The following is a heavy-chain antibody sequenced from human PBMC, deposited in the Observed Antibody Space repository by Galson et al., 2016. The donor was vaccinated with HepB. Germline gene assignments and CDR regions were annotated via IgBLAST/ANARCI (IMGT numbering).Heavy chain of an antibody. CDR3: ARAIMTPSYNWFDP. V-gene: IGHV1-46*01. D-gene: IGHD2-15*01. J-gene: IGHJ5*02. CDR2: INPLSGGT. CDR1: GGTFSSYA. Sequence: SVKVSCKASGGTFSSYAISWVRQAPGQGLEWMGIINPLSGGTDYAQRFQGRVTMTRDTSTSTVSMELSSLRSEDTAVYYCARAIMTPSYNWFDPWGQGSLVTVSS.